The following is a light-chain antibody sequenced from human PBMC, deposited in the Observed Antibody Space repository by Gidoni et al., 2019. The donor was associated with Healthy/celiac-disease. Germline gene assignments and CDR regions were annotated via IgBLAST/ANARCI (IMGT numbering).Light chain of an antibody. Sequence: DIQMTQSPSSLSASVGDRVTITCRASQSISSYVNWYQQKPGKAPKLLIYAASSLQSGVPSRFSGSGSGTDFTLTISSLQPEDFATYYCQQSYSTPPTFGGXTKVEIK. CDR2: AAS. J-gene: IGKJ4*01. CDR1: QSISSY. V-gene: IGKV1-39*01. CDR3: QQSYSTPPT.